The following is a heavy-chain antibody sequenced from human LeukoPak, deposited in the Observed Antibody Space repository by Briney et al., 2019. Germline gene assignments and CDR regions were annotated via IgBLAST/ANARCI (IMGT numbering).Heavy chain of an antibody. V-gene: IGHV3-23*01. CDR1: GFTFSNYW. Sequence: GGSLRLSCAASGFTFSNYWMHWVRQAPGKGLVWVSAISGSGGSTYYADSVKGRFTISRDNSKNTLYLQMSRLRAEDTAVYYCTKLRGSSDYYETFDYWGQGTLVTVSS. CDR2: ISGSGGST. D-gene: IGHD3-22*01. CDR3: TKLRGSSDYYETFDY. J-gene: IGHJ4*02.